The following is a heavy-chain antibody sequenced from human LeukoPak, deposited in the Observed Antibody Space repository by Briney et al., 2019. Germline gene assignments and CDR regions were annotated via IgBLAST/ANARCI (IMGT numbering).Heavy chain of an antibody. Sequence: TSETLPLTCTVSGASVGSAGYYWSWIRQPPGGGLEWIGYIYYISNTNYNPSLRSRVTMSVDPSKNQFSLKLNSVTAADTAVYYCARTQSQSGSYRYYFGYWGQGTLVTVSS. CDR3: ARTQSQSGSYRYYFGY. D-gene: IGHD1-26*01. V-gene: IGHV4-61*08. CDR1: GASVGSAGYY. J-gene: IGHJ4*02. CDR2: IYYISNT.